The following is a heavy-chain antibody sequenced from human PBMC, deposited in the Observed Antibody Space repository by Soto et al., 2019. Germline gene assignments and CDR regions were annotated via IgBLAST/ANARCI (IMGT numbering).Heavy chain of an antibody. J-gene: IGHJ4*02. CDR2: ISYDGSNK. D-gene: IGHD6-13*01. CDR1: GFTFSSYV. Sequence: PGGTLRLSCAASGFTFSSYVMHWVRQAPGKELEWVAVISYDGSNKYYADSVKGRFTISRDNSKNTLYLQMNSLRAEDTAGYYCAKAPRIAAAGPPLDYWGQGTLVTVSS. CDR3: AKAPRIAAAGPPLDY. V-gene: IGHV3-30*18.